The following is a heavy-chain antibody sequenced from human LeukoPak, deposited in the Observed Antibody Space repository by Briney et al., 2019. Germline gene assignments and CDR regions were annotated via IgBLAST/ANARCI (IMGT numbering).Heavy chain of an antibody. D-gene: IGHD4-17*01. Sequence: GGSLRLSCAASGYTFSSYSINWVRQAPGRGLEWVSSISVRSNYIYYADSVRGRFSISRDDARDSLYLQMNSLRAEDTAVYYCAKDGAHDYGDYENYYYYMDVWGKGTTVTVSS. J-gene: IGHJ6*03. CDR1: GYTFSSYS. CDR2: ISVRSNYI. CDR3: AKDGAHDYGDYENYYYYMDV. V-gene: IGHV3-21*01.